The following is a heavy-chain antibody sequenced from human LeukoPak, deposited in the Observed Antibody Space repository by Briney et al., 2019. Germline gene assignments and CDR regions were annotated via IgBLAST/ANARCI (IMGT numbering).Heavy chain of an antibody. D-gene: IGHD2-15*01. J-gene: IGHJ3*02. Sequence: SETLSLTCTVSGGSISSYYWSWIRQPPGKGLEWIGYIYYSGSTNYNPSLKSRVTISVDTSKNQFSLKLSSVTAADTAVYYCAKTAGHTLDIWGQGTMVTVSS. CDR2: IYYSGST. CDR1: GGSISSYY. CDR3: AKTAGHTLDI. V-gene: IGHV4-59*01.